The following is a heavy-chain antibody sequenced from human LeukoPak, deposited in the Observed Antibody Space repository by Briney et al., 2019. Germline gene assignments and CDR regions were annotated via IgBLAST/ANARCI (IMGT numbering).Heavy chain of an antibody. Sequence: PGTSLRLSCATSGFTFTCCGMHWVRQASGKGLEWVAAISSSDGNSKYYADSVKGRFTISRDNSKNTVYLQMNDLRADDTAVYYCAKWSGNRPLYYFDYWGQGTLVTVSS. V-gene: IGHV3-30*18. CDR1: GFTFTCCG. CDR3: AKWSGNRPLYYFDY. D-gene: IGHD3-3*01. J-gene: IGHJ4*02. CDR2: ISSSDGNSK.